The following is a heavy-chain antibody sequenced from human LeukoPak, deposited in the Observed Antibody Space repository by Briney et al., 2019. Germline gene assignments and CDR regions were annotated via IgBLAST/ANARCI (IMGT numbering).Heavy chain of an antibody. D-gene: IGHD2-21*01. V-gene: IGHV1-18*01. Sequence: GASVTVACKASGYTLTSYGISWVRQAPEQGIEWMGWISAYNGNTNYAQKLQGRVTMTTDTSTSTAYMELRSLRSDDTAVYYCARCGPYYYYYMDVWGKGTTVTVSS. CDR1: GYTLTSYG. CDR3: ARCGPYYYYYMDV. CDR2: ISAYNGNT. J-gene: IGHJ6*03.